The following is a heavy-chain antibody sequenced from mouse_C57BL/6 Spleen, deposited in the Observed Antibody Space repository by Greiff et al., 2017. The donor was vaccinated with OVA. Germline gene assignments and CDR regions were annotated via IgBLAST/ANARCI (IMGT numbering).Heavy chain of an antibody. CDR1: GFTFSDYY. V-gene: IGHV5-16*01. D-gene: IGHD1-1*01. J-gene: IGHJ1*03. CDR3: ARRGNYYGSSYWYFDV. CDR2: INYDGSST. Sequence: EVKLQESEGGLVQPGSSMKLSCTASGFTFSDYYMAWVRQVPEKGLEWVANINYDGSSTYYLDSLKSRFIISRDNAKNILYLQMSSLKSEDTATYYCARRGNYYGSSYWYFDVWGTGTTVTVSS.